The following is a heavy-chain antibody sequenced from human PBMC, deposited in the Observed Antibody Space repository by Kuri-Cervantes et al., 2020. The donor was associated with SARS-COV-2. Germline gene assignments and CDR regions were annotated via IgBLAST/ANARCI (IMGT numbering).Heavy chain of an antibody. CDR2: MNPNSGNT. CDR1: GYTFSDYY. CDR3: ARASLSGWYPPDY. J-gene: IGHJ4*02. V-gene: IGHV1-8*03. D-gene: IGHD6-19*01. Sequence: ASVKVSCKASGYTFSDYYIHWVRQAPGQGLEWMGWMNPNSGNTGYAQKFQGRVTITRNTSISTAYMELSSLRSEDTAVYYCARASLSGWYPPDYWGQGTLVTVSS.